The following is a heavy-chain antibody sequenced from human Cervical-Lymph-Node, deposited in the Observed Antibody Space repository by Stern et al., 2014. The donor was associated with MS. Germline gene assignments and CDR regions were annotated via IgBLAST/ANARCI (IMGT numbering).Heavy chain of an antibody. V-gene: IGHV3-30*03. CDR2: ISYDGSNE. CDR3: ARPRRPYFFRGNHHYYGMDV. CDR1: GFTFSSYG. J-gene: IGHJ6*02. Sequence: VQLVESWGGVVQPGRSLRLSCAASGFTFSSYGMHWVRQAPGKGLEWVTLISYDGSNEYYADSVKGRFTISRDNSKNTVYLQMNSLRPEDTAVYYCARPRRPYFFRGNHHYYGMDVWGQGTRVSVSS. D-gene: IGHD2/OR15-2a*01.